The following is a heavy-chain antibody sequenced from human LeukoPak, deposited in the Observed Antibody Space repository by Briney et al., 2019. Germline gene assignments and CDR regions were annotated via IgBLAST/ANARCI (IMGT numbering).Heavy chain of an antibody. CDR1: GFTFNNYA. Sequence: PGGSLRLSCAASGFTFNNYAMSWVRQAPGKGLEWVSTISGGGISTYYTDSVEGRFTISRDNSKNALYLQMNSLRAEDTAVFYCAKVTPRYGSGGYYFDYRGQGSLVTVFS. CDR2: ISGGGIST. D-gene: IGHD6-19*01. CDR3: AKVTPRYGSGGYYFDY. J-gene: IGHJ4*02. V-gene: IGHV3-23*01.